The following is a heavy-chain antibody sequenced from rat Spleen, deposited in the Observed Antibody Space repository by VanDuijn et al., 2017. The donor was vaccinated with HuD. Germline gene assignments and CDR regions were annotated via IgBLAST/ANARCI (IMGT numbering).Heavy chain of an antibody. V-gene: IGHV5-22*01. CDR1: GFTFSDYF. J-gene: IGHJ3*01. Sequence: VQLVESGGGLVQPGKSLKLSCAASGFTFSDYFMAWVRQAPKKGLEWVASINYEGRSTYYRDSVKGRFTISRDNAKSTLYLQMDSLRSEDTATYFCARHTRVWWFAYWGQGTLVTVSS. D-gene: IGHD1-11*01. CDR3: ARHTRVWWFAY. CDR2: INYEGRST.